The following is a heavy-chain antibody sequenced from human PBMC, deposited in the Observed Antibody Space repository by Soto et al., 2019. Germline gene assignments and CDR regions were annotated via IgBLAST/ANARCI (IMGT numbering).Heavy chain of an antibody. D-gene: IGHD1-26*01. CDR2: IKSKTDGGTT. J-gene: IGHJ3*02. Sequence: GGSLRLSCAASGFTFSNAWMSWVRQAPGKGLEWVGRIKSKTDGGTTDYAAPVKGRFTISSDDSKNTLYLKMNSHKTEDRAVYYCTTDPPGIDLIVGATTDAFDIWGQGTMVTVSS. CDR3: TTDPPGIDLIVGATTDAFDI. CDR1: GFTFSNAW. V-gene: IGHV3-15*01.